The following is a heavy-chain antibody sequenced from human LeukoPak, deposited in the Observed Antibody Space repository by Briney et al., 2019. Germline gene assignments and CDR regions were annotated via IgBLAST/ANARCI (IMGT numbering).Heavy chain of an antibody. Sequence: GGSLRLSCAASGFTFSSYAMSWVRQAPGKGLEWVSAISGSGGSTYYADSVKGRFTISRDNSKNTLYLQMNSLRAEDTAVYYCAKEGFMYCSSTSCYGFDYWGQGTLVTVS. J-gene: IGHJ4*02. D-gene: IGHD2-2*01. CDR3: AKEGFMYCSSTSCYGFDY. V-gene: IGHV3-23*01. CDR1: GFTFSSYA. CDR2: ISGSGGST.